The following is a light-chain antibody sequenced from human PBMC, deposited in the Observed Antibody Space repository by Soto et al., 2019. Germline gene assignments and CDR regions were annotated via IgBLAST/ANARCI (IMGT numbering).Light chain of an antibody. Sequence: ENVLTQSPGTLSLSPGERATLSCRASQSVTINYLAWYQQKPGQAPRLLIYGVSTRATGIPDRFSGSGSGTDFTLTISRLEPEDFAVYYCQHYCSSPFTFGPGTKVDIK. CDR1: QSVTINY. V-gene: IGKV3-20*01. J-gene: IGKJ3*01. CDR3: QHYCSSPFT. CDR2: GVS.